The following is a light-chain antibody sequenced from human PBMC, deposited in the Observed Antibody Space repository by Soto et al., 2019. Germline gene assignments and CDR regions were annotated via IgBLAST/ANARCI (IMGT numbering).Light chain of an antibody. CDR2: NSN. V-gene: IGLV1-44*01. CDR1: SSNIGRNN. Sequence: QSVLTQPPSASGTPGQRVTISCSGSSSNIGRNNVSWYQQLPGTAPKLLIFNSNHRPSGVPDRFSGSKSGTSASLAISGLQSGDETDYYCAAWDDSLIGVVFGGGTKLTVL. J-gene: IGLJ2*01. CDR3: AAWDDSLIGVV.